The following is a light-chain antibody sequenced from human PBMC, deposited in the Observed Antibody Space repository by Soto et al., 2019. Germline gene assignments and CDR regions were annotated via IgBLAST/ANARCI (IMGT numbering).Light chain of an antibody. Sequence: DIQVTQAPSSRSASVGDRVTITCRASQSISSWLAWYQQKPGKATKLLIYDASSLESGVQSRFSGSGSGTEFTLTISSLQPDDFATYYCQQYNSYSGTLGKGTKVDIK. CDR1: QSISSW. CDR3: QQYNSYSGT. J-gene: IGKJ1*01. V-gene: IGKV1-5*01. CDR2: DAS.